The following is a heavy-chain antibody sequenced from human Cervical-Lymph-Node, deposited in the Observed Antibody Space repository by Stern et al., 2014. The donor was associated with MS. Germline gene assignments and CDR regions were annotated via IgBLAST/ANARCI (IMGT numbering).Heavy chain of an antibody. CDR3: ATPSLPFF. J-gene: IGHJ4*02. V-gene: IGHV1-8*01. Sequence: VQLVESATEVKKPGASVKVSCKTSGYTFDTYDITWVRQAPGKGLEWMGWITPKNGNSVSAQKFQGRISMTRSTSLRTAYLELNGLIPDDTAIYYCATPSLPFFWGQGTLIAVSS. CDR2: ITPKNGNS. CDR1: GYTFDTYD.